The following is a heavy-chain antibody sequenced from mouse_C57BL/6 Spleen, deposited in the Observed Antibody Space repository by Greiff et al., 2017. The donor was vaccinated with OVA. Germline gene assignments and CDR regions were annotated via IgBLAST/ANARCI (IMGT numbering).Heavy chain of an antibody. V-gene: IGHV1-39*01. CDR3: ARGHYGSSYCAMDY. CDR2: INPNYGTT. Sequence: VQLQQSGPELVKPGASVKISCKASGYSFTDYNMNWVKQSNGKSLEWSGVINPNYGTTSYNQKFKGKATLTVDQSSSTAYMQLNSLTSEDSAVYYCARGHYGSSYCAMDYWGQGTSVTVSS. J-gene: IGHJ4*01. D-gene: IGHD1-1*01. CDR1: GYSFTDYN.